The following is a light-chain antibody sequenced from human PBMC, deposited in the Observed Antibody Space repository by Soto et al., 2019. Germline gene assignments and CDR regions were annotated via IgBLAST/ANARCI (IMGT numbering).Light chain of an antibody. J-gene: IGLJ2*01. CDR2: DVN. Sequence: QSALTQPPSASGSPGQSVTISCSGTGSDIGGSNYVSWYQHHPGKAPKLMIFDVNNRPSGVSNRFSGSKSGNTASLTISGLQAEDEAEYYCSSYTTRNPWIFGGGTKLTVL. V-gene: IGLV2-14*01. CDR1: GSDIGGSNY. CDR3: SSYTTRNPWI.